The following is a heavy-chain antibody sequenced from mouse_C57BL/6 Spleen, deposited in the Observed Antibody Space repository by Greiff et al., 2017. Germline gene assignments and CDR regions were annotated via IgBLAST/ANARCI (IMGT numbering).Heavy chain of an antibody. J-gene: IGHJ1*03. CDR3: TRDDYASYWYCDD. CDR1: GFTFSSYA. V-gene: IGHV5-9-1*02. CDR2: ISRGGDYT. Sequence: EVHLVESGAGLVKPGASLKLSCAASGFTFSSYAMSWVRQTPGKRLEWVGYISRGGDYTYYADTVKGRFTFPRDNARNTLYMQMSSLKSEDTAMYSGTRDDYASYWYCDDWGTGTTVTVSS. D-gene: IGHD2-4*01.